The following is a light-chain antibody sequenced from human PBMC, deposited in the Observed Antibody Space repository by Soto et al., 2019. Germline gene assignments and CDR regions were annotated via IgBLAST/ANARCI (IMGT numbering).Light chain of an antibody. CDR3: QQANSFPFT. V-gene: IGKV1-12*01. CDR1: QGIRSW. CDR2: AAS. J-gene: IGKJ3*01. Sequence: DIQMTQSPSSVSASVGDRVMITCRASQGIRSWLAWYQQKPGKATKLLIYAASSLQSGVPSSFSGSGAGTEFALTISSLPLEDFASYYCQQANSFPFTFGPGTKVDIK.